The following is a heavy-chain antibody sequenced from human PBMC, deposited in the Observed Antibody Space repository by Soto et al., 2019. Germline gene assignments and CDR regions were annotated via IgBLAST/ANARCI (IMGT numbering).Heavy chain of an antibody. CDR1: GGLFSSYA. CDR3: ARGGSGYVWFNEF. J-gene: IGHJ4*01. D-gene: IGHD3-22*01. CDR2: IIPVLNTV. Sequence: QEQLVQSGAEVKRPGSSVKVSCKDSGGLFSSYAISWVRQAPGQGLEWVGGIIPVLNTVYYAEKFQARVTTTADEAANTAYMELSSLKSEDTAMYYCARGGSGYVWFNEFWGQGTQDTVSS. V-gene: IGHV1-69*01.